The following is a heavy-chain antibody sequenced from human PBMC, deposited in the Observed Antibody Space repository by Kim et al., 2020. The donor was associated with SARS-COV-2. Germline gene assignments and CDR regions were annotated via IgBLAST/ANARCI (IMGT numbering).Heavy chain of an antibody. CDR1: GYTFTSYA. CDR3: ARDGVAAAGFFDY. J-gene: IGHJ4*02. Sequence: ASVKVSCKASGYTFTSYAMHWVRQAPGQRLEWMGWINAGNGNTKYSQKFQGRVTITRDTSASTAYMELSSLRSEDTAVYYCARDGVAAAGFFDYWGQGTLVTVSS. D-gene: IGHD6-13*01. CDR2: INAGNGNT. V-gene: IGHV1-3*01.